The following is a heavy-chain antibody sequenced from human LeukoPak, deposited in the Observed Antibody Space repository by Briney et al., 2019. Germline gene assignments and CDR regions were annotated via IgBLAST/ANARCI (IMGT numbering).Heavy chain of an antibody. D-gene: IGHD6-19*01. V-gene: IGHV3-23*01. J-gene: IGHJ5*02. CDR2: ISDGGYST. CDR3: AKILSGSGWYWFDP. CDR1: GFTFSSYA. Sequence: PGGSLRLSCAASGFTFSSYAMSWVRQAPGKGLEWVSGISDGGYSTYYADSVKGRFTISRDNSKNTLYLQMNSLRAEDTAVYYCAKILSGSGWYWFDPWGQGTLVTVSS.